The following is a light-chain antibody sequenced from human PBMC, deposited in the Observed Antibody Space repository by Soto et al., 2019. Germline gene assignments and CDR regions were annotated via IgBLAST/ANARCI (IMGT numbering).Light chain of an antibody. CDR2: GAS. CDR1: QSVSSSY. V-gene: IGKV3-20*01. Sequence: EIVLTQSPGTLSLSPGERATLSCRASQSVSSSYLAWYQQKPGQAPRLLIYGASSRATGIPDRFSGSRSGTDFTLTISRLEPEDFAVYYCQQYGSSPRTFGQGTTVEI. J-gene: IGKJ1*01. CDR3: QQYGSSPRT.